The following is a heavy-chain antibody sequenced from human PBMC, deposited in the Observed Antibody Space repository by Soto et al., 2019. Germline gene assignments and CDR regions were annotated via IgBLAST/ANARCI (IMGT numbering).Heavy chain of an antibody. V-gene: IGHV1-18*01. J-gene: IGHJ4*01. CDR2: ISAYNGNT. CDR3: ARGISFYYDDSSGHYYGGYSDY. CDR1: RYGLDSSA. D-gene: IGHD3-22*01. Sequence: VCSEASRYGLDSSARWCVQQENTQGLEWMGWISAYNGNTNYAQKFQGRVTITADESTSTAYMELSSLRSEGTAVYYCARGISFYYDDSSGHYYGGYSDYWRNRTLVIVIS.